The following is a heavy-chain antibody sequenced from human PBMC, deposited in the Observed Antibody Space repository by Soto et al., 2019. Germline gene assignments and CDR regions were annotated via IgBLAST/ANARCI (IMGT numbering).Heavy chain of an antibody. CDR1: GFTFSSYG. CDR3: ARDSARGYSGLRKTSRAIYY. V-gene: IGHV3-33*01. Sequence: GGSLRLSCAASGFTFSSYGMHWVRQAPGKGLEWVAVIWYDGSNKYYADSVKGRFTISRDNSENTLYLQMNSLRAEDTAVYYCARDSARGYSGLRKTSRAIYYWGQGTLVTVSS. D-gene: IGHD5-12*01. J-gene: IGHJ4*02. CDR2: IWYDGSNK.